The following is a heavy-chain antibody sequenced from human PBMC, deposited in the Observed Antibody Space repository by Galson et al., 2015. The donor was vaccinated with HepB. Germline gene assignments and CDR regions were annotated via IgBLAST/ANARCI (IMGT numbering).Heavy chain of an antibody. V-gene: IGHV1-2*04. D-gene: IGHD3-10*01. Sequence: SVKVSCKASGYTFTGYYMHWVRQAPGQGLEWMGWINPNSGGTNYAQKFQGWVTMTRDTSISTAYMELSRLRSDDTAVYYCARDQEVLLWFGDQNRGLGMDVWGQGTTVTVSS. CDR3: ARDQEVLLWFGDQNRGLGMDV. CDR1: GYTFTGYY. J-gene: IGHJ6*02. CDR2: INPNSGGT.